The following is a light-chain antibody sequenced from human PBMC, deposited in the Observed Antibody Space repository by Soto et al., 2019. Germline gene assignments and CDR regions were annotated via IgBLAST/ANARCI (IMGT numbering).Light chain of an antibody. V-gene: IGKV1-5*03. CDR3: QQYNTDWT. CDR1: QSIYDW. J-gene: IGKJ1*01. CDR2: KAS. Sequence: DIQMTQSPSTLSASVGDRVTITCRASQSIYDWLAWYQQKPGKAPKLLIYKASNLESGVPSRFSGSASGTEFTLTISSLQPDDFATYYCQQYNTDWTFGQGTKVEIK.